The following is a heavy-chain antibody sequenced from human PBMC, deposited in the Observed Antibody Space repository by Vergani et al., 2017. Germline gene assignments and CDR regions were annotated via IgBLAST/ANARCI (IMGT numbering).Heavy chain of an antibody. CDR1: GFTFSSYW. J-gene: IGHJ2*01. CDR3: TTGRAEAAAAYWYFDL. V-gene: IGHV3-7*03. Sequence: EVQLLESGGGLVQPGGSLRLSCAASGFTFSSYWMSWVRQAPGKGLEWVANIKQDGSEKYYVDSVKGRFTISRDNAKNSLYLQMNSLKTEDTAVYYCTTGRAEAAAAYWYFDLWGRGTLVTVSS. D-gene: IGHD6-13*01. CDR2: IKQDGSEK.